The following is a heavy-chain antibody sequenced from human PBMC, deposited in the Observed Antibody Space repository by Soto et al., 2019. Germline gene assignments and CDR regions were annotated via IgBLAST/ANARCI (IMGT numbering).Heavy chain of an antibody. CDR1: GFTFSSYA. CDR3: ARGDRGYSGYDPYYFDY. V-gene: IGHV3-30-3*01. D-gene: IGHD5-12*01. Sequence: QVQLVESGGGVVQPGRSLRLSCAASGFTFSSYAMHWVRQALGKGLEWVAVISYDGSNKYYADSVKGRFTISRDNSKNTLYLQMNSLRAEDTAVYYCARGDRGYSGYDPYYFDYWGQGTLVTVSS. CDR2: ISYDGSNK. J-gene: IGHJ4*02.